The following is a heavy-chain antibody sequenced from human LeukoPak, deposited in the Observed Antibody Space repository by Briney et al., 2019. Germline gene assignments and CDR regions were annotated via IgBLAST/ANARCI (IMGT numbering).Heavy chain of an antibody. CDR2: MSYDGSSK. D-gene: IGHD6-13*01. J-gene: IGHJ4*02. Sequence: GGSLRLSCAASGFIFSSYAMHWVRQTPGNGLEWLAVMSYDGSSKSYVDSVKGRFTISRDNSRNTLYLQMDSLRAEDTAVYYCATGGTSSWSDFDYWGQGALVTVSS. CDR1: GFIFSSYA. CDR3: ATGGTSSWSDFDY. V-gene: IGHV3-30-3*01.